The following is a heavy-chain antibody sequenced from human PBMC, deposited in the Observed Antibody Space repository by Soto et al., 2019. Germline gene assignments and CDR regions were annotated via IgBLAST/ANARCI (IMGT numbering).Heavy chain of an antibody. V-gene: IGHV4-4*02. CDR3: ARDPIAGTSPQFDC. D-gene: IGHD6-13*01. CDR1: GGPISSRNW. CDR2: IDHTGST. Sequence: QVHLQESGPGLVKPSWTLSLTCVVSGGPISSRNWWSWVRQPPGKGLEWIGQIDHTGSTYYNPSLQSRVTISVDKSKNLLSLKATSVTAADTAVYYCARDPIAGTSPQFDCWGQGTLVTVSS. J-gene: IGHJ4*02.